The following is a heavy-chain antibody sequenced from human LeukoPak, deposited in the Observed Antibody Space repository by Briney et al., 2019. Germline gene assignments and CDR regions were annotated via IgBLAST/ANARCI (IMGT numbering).Heavy chain of an antibody. D-gene: IGHD3-10*01. CDR1: GYTFTCYY. CDR3: ALWALGTGMAV. V-gene: IGHV1-2*02. CDR2: INPNSSGT. J-gene: IGHJ6*04. Sequence: GASVKLSCKSSGYTFTCYYMHWVRQAPGQGLEWMGWINPNSSGTNYSHKFHSSVTMSRDTSISTAYMELSRLRCDGTAVYYCALWALGTGMAVWGKGTTVTLPS.